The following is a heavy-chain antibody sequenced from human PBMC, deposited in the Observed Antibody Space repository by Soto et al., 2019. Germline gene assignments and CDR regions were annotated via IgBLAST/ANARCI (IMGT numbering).Heavy chain of an antibody. Sequence: EVQLVESGGGLVQPGGSLRLSCAASGFTFSTYDMYWVRQGAGKGLECVSSIGVADDTYYAGSVKGRFTISRENAKNSLYLQMNSLTAGDTVVYYCARDRGYCTSTNCEQAFDIWGQGTMVTVSS. J-gene: IGHJ3*02. CDR1: GFTFSTYD. D-gene: IGHD2-2*01. V-gene: IGHV3-13*04. CDR2: IGVADDT. CDR3: ARDRGYCTSTNCEQAFDI.